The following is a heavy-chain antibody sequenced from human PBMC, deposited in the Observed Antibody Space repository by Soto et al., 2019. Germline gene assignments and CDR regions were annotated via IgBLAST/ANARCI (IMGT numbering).Heavy chain of an antibody. Sequence: GGSLRLSCAASGFTFSSYWMSWVRQAPGKGLEWVANIKQDGSEKYYVDSVKGRFTISRDNAKNSLYLQMNSLRVEDTAVYYCARTGGGADYDFWSGYYYYYGMDVWGQGTTVTVSS. CDR3: ARTGGGADYDFWSGYYYYYGMDV. D-gene: IGHD3-3*01. CDR2: IKQDGSEK. J-gene: IGHJ6*02. CDR1: GFTFSSYW. V-gene: IGHV3-7*01.